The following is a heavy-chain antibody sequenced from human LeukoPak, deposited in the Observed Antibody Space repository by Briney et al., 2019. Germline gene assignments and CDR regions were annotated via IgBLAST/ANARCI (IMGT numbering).Heavy chain of an antibody. Sequence: ASVKVSCKASGSTFTSYDINWVRQASGQGLEWMGWMSPNSGNAGYAQKFQGRVTITRNTSISTAYMELSSLRSEDTAVYYCARGPYGGTTHYYMDVWGKGTTVTVSS. CDR1: GSTFTSYD. J-gene: IGHJ6*03. D-gene: IGHD3-16*01. CDR2: MSPNSGNA. V-gene: IGHV1-8*01. CDR3: ARGPYGGTTHYYMDV.